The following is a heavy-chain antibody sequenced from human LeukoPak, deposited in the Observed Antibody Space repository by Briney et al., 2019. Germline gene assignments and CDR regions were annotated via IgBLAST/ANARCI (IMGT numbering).Heavy chain of an antibody. CDR3: ARAWYCSSSVCNPGDGFDI. CDR2: IYYSGST. V-gene: IGHV4-59*01. D-gene: IGHD2-2*01. J-gene: IGHJ3*02. CDR1: GGSISSYY. Sequence: SETLSLTCTVSGGSISSYYWSWIRQPPGKGLEWIGYIYYSGSTNYNPSLKSRVTISVDTSKNQFSLKLNSVTAADTAVYYCARAWYCSSSVCNPGDGFDIWGQGTMVTVSS.